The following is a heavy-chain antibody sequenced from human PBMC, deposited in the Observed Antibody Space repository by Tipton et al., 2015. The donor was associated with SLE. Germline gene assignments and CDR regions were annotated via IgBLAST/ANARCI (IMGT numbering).Heavy chain of an antibody. J-gene: IGHJ4*02. D-gene: IGHD1-26*01. CDR2: INPNSGGT. CDR3: ASATLIATTPKV. Sequence: QSGPAVKKPGASVKVSCKASGYTFTGYYIHWVRQAPGQGLEWMGWINPNSGGTNYAQKFQGRVTMTRDTSISTAYMELSRLRSDDTAVYYCASATLIATTPKVWGQGTLVTVSS. V-gene: IGHV1-2*02. CDR1: GYTFTGYY.